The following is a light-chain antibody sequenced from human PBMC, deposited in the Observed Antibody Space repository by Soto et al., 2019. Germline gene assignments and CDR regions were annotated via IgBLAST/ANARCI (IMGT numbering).Light chain of an antibody. CDR1: QSISSY. CDR3: QQSYSTPRVT. J-gene: IGKJ1*01. V-gene: IGKV1-39*01. CDR2: AAS. Sequence: DIQMTQSPSSLSASVGDRVTITCRASQSISSYLNWYQQKPGKAPKLLIYAASSLQSGVPSRFSGSGSGTDLTLTISSLQPEDFATYYCQQSYSTPRVTFGQGTKV.